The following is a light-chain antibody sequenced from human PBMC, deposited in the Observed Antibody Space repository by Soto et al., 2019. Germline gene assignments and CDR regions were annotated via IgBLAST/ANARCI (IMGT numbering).Light chain of an antibody. J-gene: IGKJ5*01. Sequence: DIPLTQSPTFLSASVGDRVTLTCRASQGISSFLAWYQQKPGKAPELLIYAASTLQSGVPSRFSGSKSGTEFTLTISSLQPEDFATYYCQQLDSYPITFGQGTRLEIK. CDR3: QQLDSYPIT. CDR1: QGISSF. V-gene: IGKV1-9*01. CDR2: AAS.